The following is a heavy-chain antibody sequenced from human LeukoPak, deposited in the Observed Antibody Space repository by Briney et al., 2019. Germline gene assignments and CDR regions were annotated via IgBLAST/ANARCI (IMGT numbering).Heavy chain of an antibody. J-gene: IGHJ3*02. Sequence: SSVNVSCKASGYTFSSYGISGVRQAPGQGLEWMGWISTSNGNTNYAQTLQGRVTMPTDTSTRTTYTPLRSLRSDDTAVYYCARGENYGSGPYIWGQGKMVTVSS. D-gene: IGHD3-10*01. V-gene: IGHV1-18*01. CDR1: GYTFSSYG. CDR2: ISTSNGNT. CDR3: ARGENYGSGPYI.